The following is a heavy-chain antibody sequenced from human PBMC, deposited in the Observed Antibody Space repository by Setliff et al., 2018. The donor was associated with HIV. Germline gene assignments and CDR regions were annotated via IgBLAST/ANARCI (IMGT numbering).Heavy chain of an antibody. CDR1: DYAFTAGYL. V-gene: IGHV4-38-2*02. CDR2: IHHSGSS. D-gene: IGHD3-9*01. CDR3: ARATESSYDLLTAFWFFDS. Sequence: SETLSLTCSVSDYAFTAGYLWGWFRQPPGKGLEWIASIHHSGSSYYMPSLRSRVTISVNTSKNQLSLKVASVTAADTALYFCARATESSYDLLTAFWFFDSWGQGTPVTVSS. J-gene: IGHJ4*02.